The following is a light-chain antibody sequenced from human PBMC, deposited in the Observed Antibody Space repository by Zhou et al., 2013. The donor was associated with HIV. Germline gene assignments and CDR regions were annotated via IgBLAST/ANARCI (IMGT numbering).Light chain of an antibody. V-gene: IGKV1-9*01. J-gene: IGKJ5*01. CDR2: AAS. Sequence: DIQLTQSPSFLSASVGDRVTITCRASQGISSSVAWYQQKPGEAPKLLIYAASTLQSGVPSRFSGSGSGTEFTLTISSLQPEDFATYYCQQLNSYPITFGQGTRLEIK. CDR3: QQLNSYPIT. CDR1: QGISSS.